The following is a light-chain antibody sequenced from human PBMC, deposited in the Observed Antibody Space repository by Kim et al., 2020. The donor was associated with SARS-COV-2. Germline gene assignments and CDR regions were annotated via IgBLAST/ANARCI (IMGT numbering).Light chain of an antibody. CDR3: CSYAGSYVV. Sequence: QSVLTQPPSASGTPGQRVTISCSGSSSNIGSYTVNWYQQLPGTAPKLLIYNNNQRPSGVPDRYSGSKSGTSASLAISGLQSEDEADYYCCSYAGSYVVFGGGTQLTVL. J-gene: IGLJ2*01. CDR1: SSNIGSYT. CDR2: NNN. V-gene: IGLV1-44*01.